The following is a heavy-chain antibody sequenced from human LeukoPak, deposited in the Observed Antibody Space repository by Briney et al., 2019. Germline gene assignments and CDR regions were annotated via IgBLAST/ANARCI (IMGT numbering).Heavy chain of an antibody. CDR1: GGSISSSSYY. Sequence: SETLSLTCTVSGGSISSSSYYWGWIRQPPGKGLEWIGNIYYSGSIYYNPSLKSRVSISVDTSKNQLSLKLNSVTAADTAVYYCARHAKGYFYYYMDVWGKETTVTVSS. CDR3: ARHAKGYFYYYMDV. CDR2: IYYSGSI. J-gene: IGHJ6*03. V-gene: IGHV4-39*01.